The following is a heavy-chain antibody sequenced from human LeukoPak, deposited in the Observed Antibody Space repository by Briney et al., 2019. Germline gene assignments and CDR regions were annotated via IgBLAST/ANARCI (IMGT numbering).Heavy chain of an antibody. CDR3: AKVPYGSGSPYYYYYYYMDV. CDR1: GFTFSSYS. J-gene: IGHJ6*03. V-gene: IGHV3-30*02. D-gene: IGHD3-10*01. CDR2: IRYDGSNK. Sequence: GGSLRLSCAASGFTFSSYSMNWVRQAPGKGLEWVAFIRYDGSNKYYADSVKGRFTISRDNSKNTLYLQMNSLRAEDTAVYYCAKVPYGSGSPYYYYYYYMDVWGKGTTVTISS.